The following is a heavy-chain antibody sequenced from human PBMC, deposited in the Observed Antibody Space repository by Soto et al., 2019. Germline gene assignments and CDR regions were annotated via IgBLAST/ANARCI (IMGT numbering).Heavy chain of an antibody. Sequence: PGESLKISCKGSGYSFTSYWIGWVRQMPGKGLEWMGIIYPGDSDTRYSPSFQGQVTISADKSISTAYLQWSSLKASDTAMYYCARRGYYYGSGEDYYYGMDVWGQGTTVTVSS. CDR1: GYSFTSYW. CDR3: ARRGYYYGSGEDYYYGMDV. V-gene: IGHV5-51*01. CDR2: IYPGDSDT. D-gene: IGHD3-10*01. J-gene: IGHJ6*02.